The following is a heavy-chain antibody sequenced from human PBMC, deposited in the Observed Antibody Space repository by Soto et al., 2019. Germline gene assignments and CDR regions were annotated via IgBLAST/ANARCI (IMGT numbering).Heavy chain of an antibody. J-gene: IGHJ4*02. D-gene: IGHD4-17*01. CDR2: IYHSGST. CDR1: GGSISSGGYS. CDR3: ASGLVTTLHY. Sequence: QLQLQESGSGLVKPSQTLSLTCAVSGGSISSGGYSWSWIRQPPGKGLEWIGYIYHSGSTYYNPSLXRXVXTXXDRSKNQFSLKLSSVTAADTAVYYCASGLVTTLHYWGQGTLVTVSS. V-gene: IGHV4-30-2*01.